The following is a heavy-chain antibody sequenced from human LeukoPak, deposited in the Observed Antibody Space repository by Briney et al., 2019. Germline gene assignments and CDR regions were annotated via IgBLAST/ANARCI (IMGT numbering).Heavy chain of an antibody. D-gene: IGHD3-3*01. V-gene: IGHV1-18*01. CDR3: ARVSITIFGVDHYGVDV. Sequence: ASVKVSCKASGYTFTSYGISWVRQAPGQGFEWMGWISAYNGNTNYAQKLQGRVTMTTDTSTSTAYMELRSLRSDDTAVYYCARVSITIFGVDHYGVDVWGQGTTVTVSS. CDR2: ISAYNGNT. CDR1: GYTFTSYG. J-gene: IGHJ6*02.